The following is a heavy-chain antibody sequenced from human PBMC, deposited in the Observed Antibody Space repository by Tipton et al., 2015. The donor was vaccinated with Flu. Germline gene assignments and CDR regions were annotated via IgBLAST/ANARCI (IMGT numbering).Heavy chain of an antibody. CDR1: GYSVSSGYY. J-gene: IGHJ5*02. Sequence: TLSLTCTVSGYSVSSGYYWGWIRQPPGKGLEWIGSLYHSGSTYYNPSLKSRVTISVDTSKNQFSLKLSSVTAADTAVYYCARVLQWELRRGWFDPWGQGTLVTVSS. V-gene: IGHV4-38-2*02. D-gene: IGHD1-26*01. CDR2: LYHSGST. CDR3: ARVLQWELRRGWFDP.